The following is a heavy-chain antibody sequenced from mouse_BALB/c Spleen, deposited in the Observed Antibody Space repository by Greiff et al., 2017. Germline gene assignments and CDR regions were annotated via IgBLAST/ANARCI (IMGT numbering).Heavy chain of an antibody. CDR1: GFTFSSFG. V-gene: IGHV5-17*02. CDR2: ISSGSSTI. CDR3: ARSDYRYDEGWYFDV. D-gene: IGHD2-14*01. Sequence: EVKVVESGGGLVQPGGSRKLSCAASGFTFSSFGMHWVRQAPEKGLEWVAYISSGSSTIYYADTVKGRFTISRDNPKNTLFLQMTSLRSEDTAMYYCARSDYRYDEGWYFDVWGAGTTVTVSS. J-gene: IGHJ1*01.